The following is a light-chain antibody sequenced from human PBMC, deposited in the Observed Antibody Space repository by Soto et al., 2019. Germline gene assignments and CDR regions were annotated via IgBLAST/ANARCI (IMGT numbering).Light chain of an antibody. CDR1: SSNIGAFD. V-gene: IGLV1-40*01. CDR2: SNN. CDR3: QTYDSSLSAVV. J-gene: IGLJ2*01. Sequence: QSVLTQPPSVSGAPGQRVTISCTGSSSNIGAFDVHWYQQLPGTAPKLLIYSNNNRPSGVPDRFSASKSGTSASLAITGLLTEDAADYYCQTYDSSLSAVVFGGGTKLTVL.